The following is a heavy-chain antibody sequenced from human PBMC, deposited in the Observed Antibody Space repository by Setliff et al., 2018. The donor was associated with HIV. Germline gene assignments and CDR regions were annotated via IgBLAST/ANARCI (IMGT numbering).Heavy chain of an antibody. CDR2: IIPIFGTA. D-gene: IGHD4-17*01. V-gene: IGHV1-69*05. CDR1: GGTFSSYA. CDR3: ARGTTATDYYYYMDV. Sequence: SVKVSCKASGGTFSSYAISWVRQAPGQGLEWMGGIIPIFGTANYAQKFQGRVTITTDESTSTAYMELSSLRSEDTAVYFCARGTTATDYYYYMDVWGKGTSVTVSS. J-gene: IGHJ6*03.